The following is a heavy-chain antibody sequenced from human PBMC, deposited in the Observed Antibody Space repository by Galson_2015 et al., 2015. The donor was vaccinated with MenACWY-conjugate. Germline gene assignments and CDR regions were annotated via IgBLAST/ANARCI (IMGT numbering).Heavy chain of an antibody. D-gene: IGHD6-6*01. J-gene: IGHJ4*02. CDR1: GFPFNSYA. CDR2: ISGGGHTT. V-gene: IGHV3-23*01. Sequence: SLRLSCAASGFPFNSYAMRWVRQAPGKGLEWVSDISGGGHTTFYADSVKGRFTISRDNSKNTLYLQMNSLRAEDTATYFCARDVRGGDSSSSPRWGQGTLVTVSS. CDR3: ARDVRGGDSSSSPR.